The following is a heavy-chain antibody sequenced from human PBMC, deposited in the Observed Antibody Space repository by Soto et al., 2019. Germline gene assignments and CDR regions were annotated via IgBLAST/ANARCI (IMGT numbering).Heavy chain of an antibody. Sequence: SETLSLTCTVSGATFSRGDYFWTWIRQRPGKGLEWIGYIYSRGTTNYNPALKSRVTISLDTARSYFSLKLTSVTAADTAMYYSAEERGGRDCGVTSWDLFHYGMDVWGQGTPVTVSS. D-gene: IGHD2-21*01. V-gene: IGHV4-61*03. CDR2: IYSRGTT. J-gene: IGHJ6*02. CDR3: AEERGGRDCGVTSWDLFHYGMDV. CDR1: GATFSRGDYF.